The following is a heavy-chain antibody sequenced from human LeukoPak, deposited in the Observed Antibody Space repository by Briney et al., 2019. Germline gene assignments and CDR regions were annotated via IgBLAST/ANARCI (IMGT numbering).Heavy chain of an antibody. CDR2: INHSGST. Sequence: SETLSLTCAVYGGSFSGYYWSWIRQPPGKGLEWLGEINHSGSTNYNPSLKSRVTISVDTSKNQFSLKLSSVTAADTAVYYCAQSYYGDYVWSAFDIWGQGTMVTVSS. J-gene: IGHJ3*02. D-gene: IGHD4-17*01. CDR3: AQSYYGDYVWSAFDI. V-gene: IGHV4-34*01. CDR1: GGSFSGYY.